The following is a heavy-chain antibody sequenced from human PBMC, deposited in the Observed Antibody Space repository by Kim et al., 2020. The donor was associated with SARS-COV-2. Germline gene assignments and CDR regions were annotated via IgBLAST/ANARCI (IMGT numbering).Heavy chain of an antibody. J-gene: IGHJ5*02. V-gene: IGHV1-8*01. CDR2: MNPNSGNT. CDR1: GYTFTRYD. Sequence: ASVKVSCKASGYTFTRYDINWVRQATGQGLEWMGWMNPNSGNTGYAQKFQGRVTMTRNTSISTAYMELSSLRSEDTAVYYCARGRFITMVRGVIPHWFDPWGQGTLVTVSS. CDR3: ARGRFITMVRGVIPHWFDP. D-gene: IGHD3-10*01.